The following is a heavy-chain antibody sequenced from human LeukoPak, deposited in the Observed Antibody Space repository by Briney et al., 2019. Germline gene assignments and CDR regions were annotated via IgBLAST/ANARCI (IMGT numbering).Heavy chain of an antibody. CDR3: ARLGYCTNAVCYNWFDP. V-gene: IGHV4-39*01. D-gene: IGHD2-8*01. J-gene: IGHJ5*02. CDR1: GVYISSSSYY. CDR2: IYYSGST. Sequence: SETLSLTCTVSGVYISSSSYYWGWIRQPPGENLEWMGSIYYSGSTYYNPSLKSRVTISVDTSKNQFSLKLSSVTAADTAVYYCARLGYCTNAVCYNWFDPWGQGTLVTVSS.